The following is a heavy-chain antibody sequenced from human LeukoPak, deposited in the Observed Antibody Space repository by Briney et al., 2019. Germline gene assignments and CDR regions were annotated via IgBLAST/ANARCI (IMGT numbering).Heavy chain of an antibody. D-gene: IGHD3-9*01. CDR3: ASGYYDMLIPPRY. CDR1: GFTFSSYS. CDR2: ISGSSSYI. V-gene: IGHV3-21*01. Sequence: GGSLRLSCAASGFTFSSYSMNWVRQAPGKGLEWVSSISGSSSYIYYADSVKGRFTISRDNAKNSLYLQMNSLRAEDTAVYYCASGYYDMLIPPRYWGQGTLVTVSS. J-gene: IGHJ4*02.